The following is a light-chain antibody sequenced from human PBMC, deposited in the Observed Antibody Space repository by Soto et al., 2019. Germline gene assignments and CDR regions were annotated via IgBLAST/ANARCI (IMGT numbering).Light chain of an antibody. Sequence: QSVLTQPASESGSPGQSITISCTGTSSDIDYNYVSWYQQRPGKAPKLMIYEVTNRPSGVSNRFSGSKSGNTASLTISGLQAEDEANYYCSSYTTSSTLGVFGGGTKLTVL. J-gene: IGLJ2*01. V-gene: IGLV2-14*01. CDR1: SSDIDYNY. CDR3: SSYTTSSTLGV. CDR2: EVT.